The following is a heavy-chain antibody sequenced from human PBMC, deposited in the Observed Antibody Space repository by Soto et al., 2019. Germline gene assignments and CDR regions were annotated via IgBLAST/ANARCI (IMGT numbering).Heavy chain of an antibody. J-gene: IGHJ3*02. D-gene: IGHD4-4*01. V-gene: IGHV3-7*01. CDR3: ARLTTVTIFDAFDI. CDR1: GFTFSSYW. Sequence: GGSLRLSCAASGFTFSSYWMSWVRQAPGKGLEWVANIKQDGSEKYYVDSVKGRLTISRDNAKNSLYLQMNSLRAEDTAVYYCARLTTVTIFDAFDIWGQGTMVTVSS. CDR2: IKQDGSEK.